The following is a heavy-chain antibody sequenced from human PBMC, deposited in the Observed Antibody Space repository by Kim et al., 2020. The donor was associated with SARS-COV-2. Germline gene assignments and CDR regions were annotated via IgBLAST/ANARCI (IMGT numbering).Heavy chain of an antibody. CDR2: IYYSGST. CDR3: ARGAQGIFGVVGWFDP. Sequence: SETLSLTCTVSGGSISSYYWSWIRQPPGKGLEWIGDIYYSGSTNYNPSLKSRVTISVDTSKNQFSLKLSSVTAADTAVYYCARGAQGIFGVVGWFDPWGQGTLVTVSS. D-gene: IGHD3-3*01. CDR1: GGSISSYY. V-gene: IGHV4-59*13. J-gene: IGHJ5*02.